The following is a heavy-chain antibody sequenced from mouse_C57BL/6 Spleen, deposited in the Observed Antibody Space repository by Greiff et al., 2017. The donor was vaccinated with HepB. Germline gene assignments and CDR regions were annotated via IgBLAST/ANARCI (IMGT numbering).Heavy chain of an antibody. J-gene: IGHJ4*01. CDR1: GFSFNTYA. D-gene: IGHD1-2*01. Sequence: EAGGGLVQPKGSLKLSCAASGFSFNTYAMNWVRQAPGKGLEWVARIRSKSNNYATYYADSVKDRFTISRDDSESMLYLQMNNLKTEDTAMYYCVRATADYAMDYWGQGTSVTVSS. CDR2: IRSKSNNYAT. CDR3: VRATADYAMDY. V-gene: IGHV10-1*01.